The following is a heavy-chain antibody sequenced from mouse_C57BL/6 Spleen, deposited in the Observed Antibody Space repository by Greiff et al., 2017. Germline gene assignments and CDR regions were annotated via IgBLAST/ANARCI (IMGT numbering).Heavy chain of an antibody. CDR1: GYTFTGYW. J-gene: IGHJ2*01. Sequence: QVQLQQSGAELMKPGASVKLSCKATGYTFTGYWIEWVQQRPGHGLEWIGEILPGSGSTYYTEKFKGKATFTADTSSNTAYMQLSRLTTEDSAIYYCAREDSNYSRTYFDYWGQGTTLTVSS. CDR2: ILPGSGST. V-gene: IGHV1-9*01. D-gene: IGHD2-5*01. CDR3: AREDSNYSRTYFDY.